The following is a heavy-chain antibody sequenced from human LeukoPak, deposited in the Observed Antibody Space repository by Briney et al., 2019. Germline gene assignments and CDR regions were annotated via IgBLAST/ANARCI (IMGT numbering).Heavy chain of an antibody. Sequence: ESLEISWKCSGYSFPYYLIGWVGPVAPKGLEWMGSIYPGDSDTRYSPSFQGQVTTSADKSISTAYLQWSSLKASDTAMYYCARQGAKDFDYWGQGTLVTVSS. CDR1: GYSFPYYL. J-gene: IGHJ4*02. CDR3: ARQGAKDFDY. V-gene: IGHV5-51*01. CDR2: IYPGDSDT. D-gene: IGHD1-26*01.